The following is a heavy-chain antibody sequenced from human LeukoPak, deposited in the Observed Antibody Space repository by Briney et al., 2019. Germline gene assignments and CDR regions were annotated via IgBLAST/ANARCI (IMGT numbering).Heavy chain of an antibody. Sequence: ASVKVSCKVSGYNLTELSMHWVRQAPGKGLEWMGGFDPEDGETIYAQKFQGRVTMTEDTSTDTAYMELSSLRSEDTAVYYCATQLELRYYYYGMDVWGQGTTVTVSS. D-gene: IGHD1-1*01. J-gene: IGHJ6*02. CDR3: ATQLELRYYYYGMDV. V-gene: IGHV1-24*01. CDR2: FDPEDGET. CDR1: GYNLTELS.